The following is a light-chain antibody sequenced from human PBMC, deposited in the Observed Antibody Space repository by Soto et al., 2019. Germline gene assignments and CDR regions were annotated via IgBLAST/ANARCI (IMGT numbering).Light chain of an antibody. J-gene: IGKJ2*01. Sequence: ETVLTQSPGTLSLSPGERATLSCRTSQSVSSRDLAWYQQKSGQAPRLLIYGVSTRATGIPDRFSGSGSGTDFTLTISSLEPEDFAVYYCQLYGNSLLYTFGQGTKLEIK. CDR3: QLYGNSLLYT. CDR2: GVS. V-gene: IGKV3-20*01. CDR1: QSVSSRD.